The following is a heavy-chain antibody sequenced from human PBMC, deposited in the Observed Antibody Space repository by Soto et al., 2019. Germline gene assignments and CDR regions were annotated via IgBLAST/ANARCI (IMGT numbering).Heavy chain of an antibody. CDR2: IRSKANSYAT. D-gene: IGHD6-19*01. CDR3: TRRVVVNSSGWFDY. Sequence: GGSLRLSCAASGFTFSGSAMHWVRQASGKGLEWVGRIRSKANSYATAYAASVRGRFTISRDDSKNTAYLQMNSLKTEDTAVYYCTRRVVVNSSGWFDYWGQGTLGTVSS. J-gene: IGHJ4*02. CDR1: GFTFSGSA. V-gene: IGHV3-73*01.